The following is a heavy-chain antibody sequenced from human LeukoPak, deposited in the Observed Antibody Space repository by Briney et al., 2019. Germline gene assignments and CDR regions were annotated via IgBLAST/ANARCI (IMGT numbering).Heavy chain of an antibody. J-gene: IGHJ4*02. CDR3: AKIGPIVGDVVYF. CDR2: IRYDATGQ. V-gene: IGHV3-30*02. D-gene: IGHD1-26*01. CDR1: GFTFSSYG. Sequence: GWSLRLSCAASGFTFSSYGLHWVRQAPGKGLEWVAFIRYDATGQYYADSVTGRFTISRDNSKSMLYLQMNSLRPEDTAMYYCAKIGPIVGDVVYFWGQGTLVTVSS.